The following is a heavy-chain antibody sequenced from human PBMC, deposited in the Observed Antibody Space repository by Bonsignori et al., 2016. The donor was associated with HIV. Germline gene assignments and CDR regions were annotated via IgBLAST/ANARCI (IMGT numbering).Heavy chain of an antibody. CDR3: ARGLRGGILDN. CDR2: IHSGGGR. V-gene: IGHV3-53*01. D-gene: IGHD4-17*01. Sequence: VRQAPGKGLEWVTAIHSGGGRYYADSVKGRFTISRDISQNMLYLQMDSLRAEDTAVYYCARGLRGGILDNWGQGTLVTVSS. J-gene: IGHJ4*02.